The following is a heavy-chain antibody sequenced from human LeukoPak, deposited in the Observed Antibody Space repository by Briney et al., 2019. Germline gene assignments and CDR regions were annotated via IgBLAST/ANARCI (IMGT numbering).Heavy chain of an antibody. CDR2: INPYSGGT. D-gene: IGHD3-9*01. J-gene: IGHJ4*02. CDR1: GYTFSNYY. V-gene: IGHV1-2*02. Sequence: ASVKVSCKASGYTFSNYYIHWVRQGPGQGLEWMGWINPYSGGTNYAQKFLGRVTMTRDTSISTAYMELNRLRSDDTAVYYCARVSSTGYPYYFDYWGQGTLVTVSS. CDR3: ARVSSTGYPYYFDY.